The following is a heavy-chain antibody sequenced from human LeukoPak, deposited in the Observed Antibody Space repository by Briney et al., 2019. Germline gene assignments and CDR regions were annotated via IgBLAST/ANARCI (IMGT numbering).Heavy chain of an antibody. V-gene: IGHV4-31*03. CDR1: GGSINNGGYY. D-gene: IGHD3-3*01. CDR2: IYYSGSS. J-gene: IGHJ4*02. CDR3: ASYVLRFLEWLSNPNVGVSYVDY. Sequence: SQTLSLTCTVSGGSINNGGYYWSWIRQHPGKGLEWIGYIYYSGSSYYNPSLRSRVTISVDTSKNHFSLKLSSVTAADTAVYYCASYVLRFLEWLSNPNVGVSYVDYWGQGTLVTVSS.